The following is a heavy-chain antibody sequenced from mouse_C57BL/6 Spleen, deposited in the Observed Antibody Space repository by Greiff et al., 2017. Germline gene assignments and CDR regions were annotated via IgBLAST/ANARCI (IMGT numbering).Heavy chain of an antibody. CDR3: ARSRGGYYFDY. CDR2: IDPSDSYT. D-gene: IGHD1-1*02. J-gene: IGHJ2*01. CDR1: GYTFTSYW. Sequence: VQLQQPGAELVRPGTSVKLSCKASGYTFTSYWMHWVKQRPGQGLEWIGVIDPSDSYTNYNQKFKGKATLTVDTSSSTAYMQLSSLASEDSAVYYCARSRGGYYFDYWGQGTTLSVAS. V-gene: IGHV1-59*01.